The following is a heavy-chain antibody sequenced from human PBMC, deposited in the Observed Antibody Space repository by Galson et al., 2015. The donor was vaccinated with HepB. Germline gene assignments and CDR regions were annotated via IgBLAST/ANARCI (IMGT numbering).Heavy chain of an antibody. CDR1: GFIFSSSA. Sequence: SVKVSCKASGFIFSSSAMQWVRQARGQRLEWIGWIVVGSGNTNYAQKFQERVTITRDMSTNTAYMELSSLRSEDTAVYYCATDSSPYYYDTSGNFGYFDLWGGGTLVTVSS. V-gene: IGHV1-58*02. D-gene: IGHD3-22*01. CDR3: ATDSSPYYYDTSGNFGYFDL. J-gene: IGHJ2*01. CDR2: IVVGSGNT.